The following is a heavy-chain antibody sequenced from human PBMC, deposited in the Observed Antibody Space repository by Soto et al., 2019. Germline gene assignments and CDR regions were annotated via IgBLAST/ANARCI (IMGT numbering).Heavy chain of an antibody. J-gene: IGHJ4*01. CDR2: ISHSAST. D-gene: IGHD3-22*01. Sequence: STTLDIGWAFYSGAFSCYFWSWVRQPPGKGLEWIGEISHSASTNYNPSLKSRVTLSVDTSKNQFSLKLKSVTAADTALYHRARGISMTVAIQGSAPDRYCFDSSGHGTLVT. V-gene: IGHV4-34*01. CDR3: ARGISMTVAIQGSAPDRYCFDS. CDR1: SGAFSCYF.